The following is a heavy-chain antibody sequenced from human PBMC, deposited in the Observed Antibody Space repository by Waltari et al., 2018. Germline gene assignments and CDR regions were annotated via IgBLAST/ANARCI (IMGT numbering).Heavy chain of an antibody. CDR1: GDTFSSYA. D-gene: IGHD2-2*01. CDR3: AIVVVPAAIGYYYYFMDV. Sequence: QVQLVQSGAEVKQPGSSVKVSCKASGDTFSSYAISWVRTGPGQGLEWMGWLMPSVGTANYAQEFEARVTINGDKSTTTGDMELSILRSEDTAVYYCAIVVVPAAIGYYYYFMDVWGKGTTVTISS. CDR2: LMPSVGTA. J-gene: IGHJ6*03. V-gene: IGHV1-69*10.